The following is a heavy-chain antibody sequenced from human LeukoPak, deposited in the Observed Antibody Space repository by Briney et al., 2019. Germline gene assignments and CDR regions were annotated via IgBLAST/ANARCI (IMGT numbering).Heavy chain of an antibody. D-gene: IGHD2-2*01. Sequence: SSETLSLTCTVSGGSISSGGYYWSWIRQPPGKGLEWIGYIYHSGSTYYNPSLKSRVTISVDRSKNQFSLKLSSVTAADTAVYYCARSYCSSTSCYGNDAFDIWGQGTMVTVSS. CDR3: ARSYCSSTSCYGNDAFDI. CDR2: IYHSGST. J-gene: IGHJ3*02. CDR1: GGSISSGGYY. V-gene: IGHV4-30-2*01.